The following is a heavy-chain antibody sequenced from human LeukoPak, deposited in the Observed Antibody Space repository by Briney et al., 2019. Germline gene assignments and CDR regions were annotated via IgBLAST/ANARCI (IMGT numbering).Heavy chain of an antibody. CDR1: GGSISYYY. CDR2: IFYNGRT. CDR3: ARHPDIPVVRDGFDP. J-gene: IGHJ5*02. V-gene: IGHV4-59*08. Sequence: PSETLSLTCTVSGGSISYYYWSWIRQPPGKALEWIGYIFYNGRTNYSPSLKSRVTISVDTSKNQFSLKLSSVTAADTAMYYCARHPDIPVVRDGFDPWGQGTLVTVSS. D-gene: IGHD2-15*01.